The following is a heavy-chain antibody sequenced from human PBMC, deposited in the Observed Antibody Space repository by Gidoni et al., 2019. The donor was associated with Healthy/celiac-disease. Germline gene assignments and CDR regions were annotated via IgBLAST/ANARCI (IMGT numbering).Heavy chain of an antibody. CDR3: ASMVVPAAEYYYYGMDV. Sequence: QVQLVQSGAEVKKPGASVKVSCKASGYTFTSYYMHWVRQAPGQGLEWMGIINPSGGSTSYAQKFQGRVTMTRDTSTSTVYMELSSLRSEDTAVYYCASMVVPAAEYYYYGMDVWGQGTTVTVSS. D-gene: IGHD2-2*01. CDR1: GYTFTSYY. J-gene: IGHJ6*02. V-gene: IGHV1-46*01. CDR2: INPSGGST.